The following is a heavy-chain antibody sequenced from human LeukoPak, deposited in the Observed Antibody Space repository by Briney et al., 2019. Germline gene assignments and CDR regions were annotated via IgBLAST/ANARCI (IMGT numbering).Heavy chain of an antibody. Sequence: GGSLRLSCAASGFTFNNYWMSWVRQAPGKGLEWVTNIKEDGSEKKYVDSVKGRFTISRDNAKNSLFLQMNSLRAEDTAVYYCATGYIPFDYWGQGTLVAVSS. V-gene: IGHV3-7*01. CDR3: ATGYIPFDY. CDR2: IKEDGSEK. CDR1: GFTFNNYW. J-gene: IGHJ4*02. D-gene: IGHD6-13*01.